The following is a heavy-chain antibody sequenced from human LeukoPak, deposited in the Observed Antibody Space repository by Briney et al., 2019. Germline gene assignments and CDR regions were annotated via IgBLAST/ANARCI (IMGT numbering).Heavy chain of an antibody. D-gene: IGHD6-13*01. J-gene: IGHJ1*01. CDR2: IFYSGST. CDR1: GDSISSRNYY. V-gene: IGHV4-39*01. CDR3: ARLSHGSSWLEYL. Sequence: SETLSPTCTVSGDSISSRNYYWGWVRQPPGKGLEWIGNIFYSGSTYYNPSLKSRVTMSVDTSKNHFSLRLSSVTAADTAVYYCARLSHGSSWLEYL.